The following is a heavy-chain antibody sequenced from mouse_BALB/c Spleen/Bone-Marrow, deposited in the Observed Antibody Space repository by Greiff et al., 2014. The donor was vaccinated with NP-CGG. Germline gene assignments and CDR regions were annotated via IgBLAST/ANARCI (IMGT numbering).Heavy chain of an antibody. CDR3: TRGGNWDDFDY. D-gene: IGHD4-1*01. V-gene: IGHV5-17*02. CDR2: ISSDSSAV. CDR1: GFTFRSFG. J-gene: IGHJ2*01. Sequence: VQLKESGGGLVQPGGSRKLSCAASGFTFRSFGMHWVRQAPEKELEWVAYISSDSSAVYYADTVKGRFTISRDNPKNTLFLQMTSLRSKDTAMYYCTRGGNWDDFDYWGQGTTLTVSS.